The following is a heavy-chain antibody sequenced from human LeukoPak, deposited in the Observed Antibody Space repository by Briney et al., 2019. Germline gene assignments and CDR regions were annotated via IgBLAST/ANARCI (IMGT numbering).Heavy chain of an antibody. CDR1: GFTFSNYA. V-gene: IGHV3-23*01. Sequence: GGSLRLSCAASGFTFSNYAMSWVRQAPGKGLEWVSAISGGGSSTYYADSVKGRFTISRDNSKNTLYLQMNSLRVEDTAVYYCAKKVGVSYFDSWGQGTLVTVSS. J-gene: IGHJ4*02. CDR2: ISGGGSST. CDR3: AKKVGVSYFDS. D-gene: IGHD2-15*01.